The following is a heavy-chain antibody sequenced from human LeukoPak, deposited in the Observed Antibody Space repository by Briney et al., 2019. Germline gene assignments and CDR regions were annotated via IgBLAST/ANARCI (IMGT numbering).Heavy chain of an antibody. CDR3: ARVGDEVFGVADNWFDP. V-gene: IGHV1-24*01. D-gene: IGHD3-3*01. J-gene: IGHJ5*02. CDR1: GYTLTELS. Sequence: EASVTVCCTVSGYTLTELSMHWVRQAPGKGHEWMGGFDSEDGETISEQKFQGRVTITADKSTSTAYMELSSLRSEDTAVYYCARVGDEVFGVADNWFDPWGQGTLVTVSS. CDR2: FDSEDGET.